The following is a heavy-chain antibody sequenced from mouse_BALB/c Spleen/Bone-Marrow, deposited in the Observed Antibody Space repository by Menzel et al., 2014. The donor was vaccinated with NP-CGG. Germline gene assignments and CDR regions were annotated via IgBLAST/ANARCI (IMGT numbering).Heavy chain of an antibody. V-gene: IGHV14-3*02. CDR1: GFNIKDTY. Sequence: QVQESGAELVKPGASVKLSCTASGFNIKDTYMHWVKQRPEQGLEWLGRIDPANGNTKYDPKFQGKATITADTSSNTAYLQLSSLTSEDTAVYYCANYYYGYYFDSWGQGTTLTVSS. D-gene: IGHD1-1*01. J-gene: IGHJ2*01. CDR3: ANYYYGYYFDS. CDR2: IDPANGNT.